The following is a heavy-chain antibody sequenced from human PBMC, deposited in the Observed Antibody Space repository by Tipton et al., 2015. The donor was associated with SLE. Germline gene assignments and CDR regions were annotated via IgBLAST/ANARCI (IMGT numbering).Heavy chain of an antibody. V-gene: IGHV4-39*07. CDR2: IFYTGST. D-gene: IGHD4-23*01. J-gene: IGHJ3*02. CDR1: DGSIRSTNYY. Sequence: LRLSCTVSDGSIRSTNYYWGWIRQPPGKGLEWIGSIFYTGSTYYNPSLKSRVSFSIDTPKNQFSLSLKSVTAADTALYYCARGFGNSFKRAFDIWGQGPLVTVSS. CDR3: ARGFGNSFKRAFDI.